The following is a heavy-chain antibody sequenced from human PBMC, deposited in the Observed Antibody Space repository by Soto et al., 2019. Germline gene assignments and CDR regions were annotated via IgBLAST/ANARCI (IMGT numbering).Heavy chain of an antibody. D-gene: IGHD3-16*02. J-gene: IGHJ4*02. V-gene: IGHV3-7*03. CDR1: GFKFSDYW. CDR2: IKHDTSEA. CDR3: ARDGLLFSGPYRPSRFDY. Sequence: GGSLRLSCAASGFKFSDYWMSWVRQAPGKGLEWVGNIKHDTSEARYEDSVKGRFTITRDNIKNFLFLQMNGLRSDDTASYYCARDGLLFSGPYRPSRFDYWGLGTLVTVSS.